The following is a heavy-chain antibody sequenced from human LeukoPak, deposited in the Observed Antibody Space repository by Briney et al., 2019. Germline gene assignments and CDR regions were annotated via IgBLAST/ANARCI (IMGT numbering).Heavy chain of an antibody. D-gene: IGHD3-10*01. V-gene: IGHV3-21*01. Sequence: GGSLRLSCAASGFNFSIYSMNWVRQAPGKGLEWVSSISSSSSYIYYADSVKGRFTISRDNAKNSLYLQMNSLRAEDTAVYYCARDPLSFSGSGSSRVGYWGQGTLVTVSS. CDR3: ARDPLSFSGSGSSRVGY. CDR2: ISSSSSYI. J-gene: IGHJ4*02. CDR1: GFNFSIYS.